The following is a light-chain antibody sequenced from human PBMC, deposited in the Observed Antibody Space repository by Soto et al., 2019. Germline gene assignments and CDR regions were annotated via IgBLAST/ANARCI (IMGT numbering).Light chain of an antibody. J-gene: IGLJ1*01. CDR2: EVS. Sequence: QSVLTQPASVPGSPGQSITISCTGTGSDVGGYNYVSWYQQQSGKAPKLMIHEVSNRPSGVSNRFSGSKSGNTASLTISGLQAEDEADYYCSSYTSSRAYVFGIGTKVTVL. V-gene: IGLV2-14*01. CDR1: GSDVGGYNY. CDR3: SSYTSSRAYV.